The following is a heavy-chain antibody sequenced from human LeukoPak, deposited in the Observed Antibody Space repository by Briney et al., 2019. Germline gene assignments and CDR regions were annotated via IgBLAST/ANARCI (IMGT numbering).Heavy chain of an antibody. J-gene: IGHJ6*02. CDR2: MNPNSGNT. Sequence: GASVKVSCKTSGYNFNSHHVHWVRQATGQGLEWMGWMNPNSGNTGYAQKFQGRVTMTRNTSISTAYMELSSLRSEDTAVYYCARDRYYYDSSGYYYYYYGMDVWGQGTTVTVSS. CDR3: ARDRYYYDSSGYYYYYYGMDV. CDR1: GYNFNSHH. D-gene: IGHD3-22*01. V-gene: IGHV1-8*01.